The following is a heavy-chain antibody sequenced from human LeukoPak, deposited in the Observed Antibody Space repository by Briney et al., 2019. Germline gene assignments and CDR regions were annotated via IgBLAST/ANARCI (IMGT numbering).Heavy chain of an antibody. Sequence: GASVKVSCKASGYTFSDYYLHWVRQAPGQGLEWMGWINPNSGGTNFAQKFRGRVTMTRDTSITTAYMELTRLKSHDTAVYYCARGGVRTAASSLGYWGQGTLVTVSS. D-gene: IGHD6-13*01. CDR1: GYTFSDYY. CDR2: INPNSGGT. CDR3: ARGGVRTAASSLGY. J-gene: IGHJ4*01. V-gene: IGHV1-2*02.